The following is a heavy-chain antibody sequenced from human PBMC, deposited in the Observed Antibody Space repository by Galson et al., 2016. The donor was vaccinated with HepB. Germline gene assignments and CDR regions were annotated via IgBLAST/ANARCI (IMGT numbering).Heavy chain of an antibody. CDR3: ARTPYSSASRAKSYYFDY. J-gene: IGHJ4*02. CDR1: GFTFSSYA. V-gene: IGHV3-30*04. CDR2: ISFDGSDK. D-gene: IGHD6-6*01. Sequence: SLRLSCAASGFTFSSYAMHWVRQAPGKGLEWMAIISFDGSDKYYADSVKGRFTISRDNSKNTLYLHMSSLRADDTAVYYCARTPYSSASRAKSYYFDYWGQGTLVTVSS.